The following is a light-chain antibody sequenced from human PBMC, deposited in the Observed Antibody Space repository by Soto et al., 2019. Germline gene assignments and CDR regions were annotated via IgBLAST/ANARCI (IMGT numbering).Light chain of an antibody. CDR1: QDIGHF. CDR2: DAS. V-gene: IGKV1D-8*01. J-gene: IGKJ2*01. Sequence: VIWMTQSPSLLSAITGDRVTISCRMSQDIGHFLAWYRQKPGKAPELLIYDASKLQTGVPSRFSGSGSGTDFTLTISSLQSEDFATYYCQQYYTFPLYTFGQGTKLEI. CDR3: QQYYTFPLYT.